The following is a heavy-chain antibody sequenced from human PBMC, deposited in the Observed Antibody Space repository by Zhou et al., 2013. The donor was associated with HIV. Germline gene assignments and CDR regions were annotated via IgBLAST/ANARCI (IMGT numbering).Heavy chain of an antibody. D-gene: IGHD4-17*01. J-gene: IGHJ4*02. CDR1: GYTFTGYY. CDR3: ARELTTVTTPTTGFDY. V-gene: IGHV1-2*02. CDR2: INPNSGGT. Sequence: QVQLVQSGAEVKKPGSSVKVSCKASGYTFTGYYMHWVRQAPGQGLEWMGWINPNSGGTNYAQKFQGRVTMTRDTSISTAYMELSRLRSDDTAVYYCARELTTVTTPTTGFDYWGQGTLVTVSS.